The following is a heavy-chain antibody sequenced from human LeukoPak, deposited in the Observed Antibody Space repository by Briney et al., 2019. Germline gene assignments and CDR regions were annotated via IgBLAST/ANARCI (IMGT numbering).Heavy chain of an antibody. CDR2: ISSSSSYI. V-gene: IGHV3-21*01. CDR3: ARPQWLFRNGAFDI. D-gene: IGHD3-22*01. CDR1: GFTFSSYS. J-gene: IGHJ3*02. Sequence: GGSLRLSCAASGFTFSSYSMNWVRQAPGKGLEWVSSISSSSSYIYYADSVKGRFTISRDNAKNSLYLQINSLRAEDTAVYYCARPQWLFRNGAFDIWGQGTMVTVSS.